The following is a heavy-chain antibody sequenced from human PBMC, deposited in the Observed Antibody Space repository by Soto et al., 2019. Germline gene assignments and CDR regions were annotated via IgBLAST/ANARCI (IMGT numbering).Heavy chain of an antibody. CDR3: ARGRRGNWNDGSFDY. Sequence: QVQLVQSGAEVKKPGASVKVSCKASGYTFTSYDINWVRQATGQGLEWMGWMNPNSGNTGYAQKFQGRVTMTRNTSIGTAYLELSSLRSQDTAVYYCARGRRGNWNDGSFDYWGQGTLVTVSS. V-gene: IGHV1-8*01. J-gene: IGHJ4*02. D-gene: IGHD1-20*01. CDR1: GYTFTSYD. CDR2: MNPNSGNT.